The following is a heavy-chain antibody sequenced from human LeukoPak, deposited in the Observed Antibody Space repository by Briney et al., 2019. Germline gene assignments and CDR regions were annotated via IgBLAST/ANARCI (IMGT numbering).Heavy chain of an antibody. V-gene: IGHV4-61*02. Sequence: SETLSLTCTVSGGSISSGSYYWSWIRQPAGKGLEWIGRIYTSGSTNYNPSLKSRVTISVDTSKNQFSLKLSSVTAADTAVYYCARGQARGYYYYYYMDVWGKGTTVTVSS. CDR1: GGSISSGSYY. CDR3: ARGQARGYYYYYYMDV. J-gene: IGHJ6*03. CDR2: IYTSGST.